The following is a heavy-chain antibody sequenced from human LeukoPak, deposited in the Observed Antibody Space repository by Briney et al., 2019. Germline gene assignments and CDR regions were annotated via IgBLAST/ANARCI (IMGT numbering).Heavy chain of an antibody. CDR2: ISSDGRIK. V-gene: IGHV3-30*03. CDR1: GFTFSTFA. Sequence: PGMSLRLSCAASGFTFSTFAMHWVRQAPGEGLEWVAVISSDGRIKYYGDSVNGRFTISRLNSKNTLYLQMNSLRTEDTAVYYCATNDVLSGYYTFDYWGQGTLVTVS. CDR3: ATNDVLSGYYTFDY. D-gene: IGHD3-3*01. J-gene: IGHJ4*02.